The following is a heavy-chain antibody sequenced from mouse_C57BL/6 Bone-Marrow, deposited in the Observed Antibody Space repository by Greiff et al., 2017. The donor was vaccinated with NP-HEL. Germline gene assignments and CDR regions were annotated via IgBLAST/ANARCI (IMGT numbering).Heavy chain of an antibody. J-gene: IGHJ3*01. Sequence: EVQLQQSGTVLARPGASVKMSCKTSGYTFTSYWMHWVKQRPGQGLEWIGAIYPGNSDPSYNQKFKGKAKLTAVTSASTAYMELSSLTNEDSAVYYCTRGDYGYDAWFAYWGQGTLVTVSA. CDR2: IYPGNSDP. CDR3: TRGDYGYDAWFAY. CDR1: GYTFTSYW. V-gene: IGHV1-5*01. D-gene: IGHD2-2*01.